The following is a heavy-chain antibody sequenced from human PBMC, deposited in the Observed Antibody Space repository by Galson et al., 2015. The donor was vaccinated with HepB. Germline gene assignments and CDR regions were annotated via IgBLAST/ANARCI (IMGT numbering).Heavy chain of an antibody. D-gene: IGHD2-2*01. V-gene: IGHV3-30*02. CDR1: GFTFSTYA. CDR2: LRLDGGNQ. CDR3: AKGHGTNH. J-gene: IGHJ5*02. Sequence: SLRLSCAASGFTFSTYAMHWVRQAPGKGLEWVAFLRLDGGNQNYADSVKGRFTISRDNSKNTLFLQKNSLRAEDTAVYYWAKGHGTNHWGQGTLVTVSS.